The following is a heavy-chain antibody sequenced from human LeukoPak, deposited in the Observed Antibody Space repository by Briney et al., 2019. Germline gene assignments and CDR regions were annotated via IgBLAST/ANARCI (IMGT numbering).Heavy chain of an antibody. J-gene: IGHJ6*04. V-gene: IGHV3-48*01. D-gene: IGHD1-26*01. CDR2: ISSSSSAI. Sequence: GGSLRLSCAASGFSFSTSSMNWVRQAPGKGLEWISYISSSSSAIYYGDSVKGRFAISRDNAKNSLCLQMNSLRAEDTAIYYCARENWDLVAVPMDVWGKGTTVIVSS. CDR3: ARENWDLVAVPMDV. CDR1: GFSFSTSS.